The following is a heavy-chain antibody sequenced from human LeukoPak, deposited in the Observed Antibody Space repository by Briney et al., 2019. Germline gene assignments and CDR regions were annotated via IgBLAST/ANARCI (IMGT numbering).Heavy chain of an antibody. V-gene: IGHV3-23*01. D-gene: IGHD6-19*01. CDR2: ISGSGGST. CDR3: AKGLSGWSPFDP. CDR1: GFTFSSYA. Sequence: HPGASLRLSCAASGFTFSSYAMSWVRQAPGKGLEWVSAISGSGGSTYYADSVKGRFTISRDNSKKTLYLQMNSLRAEDTAVYYCAKGLSGWSPFDPWGQGTLVTVSS. J-gene: IGHJ5*02.